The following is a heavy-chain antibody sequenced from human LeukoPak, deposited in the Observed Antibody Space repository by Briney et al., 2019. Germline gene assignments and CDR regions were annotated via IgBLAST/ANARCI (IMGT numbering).Heavy chain of an antibody. V-gene: IGHV1-8*01. CDR3: ARNGGSYYDYYYYYGMDV. CDR2: MNPNSGNT. CDR1: GYTFTSYD. D-gene: IGHD1-26*01. J-gene: IGHJ6*02. Sequence: ASVKVSCTASGYTFTSYDINWVRQATGQGLEWMGWMNPNSGNTGYAQKFQGRVAMTRNTSISTAYMELSSLRSEDTAVYYCARNGGSYYDYYYYYGMDVWGQGTTVTVSS.